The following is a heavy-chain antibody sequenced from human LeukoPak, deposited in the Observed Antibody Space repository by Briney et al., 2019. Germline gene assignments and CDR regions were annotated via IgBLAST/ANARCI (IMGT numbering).Heavy chain of an antibody. CDR3: ARGYGVVFYFDY. CDR2: ISWNSGSI. J-gene: IGHJ4*02. CDR1: GFTFDDYA. D-gene: IGHD4-17*01. V-gene: IGHV3-9*01. Sequence: GGSLRLSCAASGFTFDDYAMHWVRQAPGKGLEWVSGISWNSGSIGYADSVKGRFTISRDNAKNSLYLQMNSLRAEDTALYYCARGYGVVFYFDYWGQGTLVTVSS.